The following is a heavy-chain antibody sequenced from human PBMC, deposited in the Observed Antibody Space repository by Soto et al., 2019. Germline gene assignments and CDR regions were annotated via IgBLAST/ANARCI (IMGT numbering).Heavy chain of an antibody. Sequence: QVQLVQSGAEVKKPGSSVKVSCKASGGTFSSYASSWVRQAPGQGLEWMGGIIPIFGTANYAQKFQGRVTITADESTSTAYMELRSLRSEDTGVYYCASGTTGTTSDYYGMDVWGQGTTVTVSS. CDR3: ASGTTGTTSDYYGMDV. CDR1: GGTFSSYA. J-gene: IGHJ6*02. V-gene: IGHV1-69*12. CDR2: IIPIFGTA. D-gene: IGHD1-1*01.